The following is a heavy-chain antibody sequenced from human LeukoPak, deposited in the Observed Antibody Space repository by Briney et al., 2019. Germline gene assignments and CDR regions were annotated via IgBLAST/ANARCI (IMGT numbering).Heavy chain of an antibody. CDR2: IKKDGSEK. J-gene: IGHJ5*02. V-gene: IGHV3-7*01. Sequence: GGSLRLSCAASGFTFDTYWMSWVRQAPGKGLEWVANIKKDGSEKDYVDSVKGRFTISRDNAKNSLYLQMNSLRAEDTAVYYCASRDGWSGSYHGFDPWGQGTLVTVSS. CDR3: ASRDGWSGSYHGFDP. D-gene: IGHD1-26*01. CDR1: GFTFDTYW.